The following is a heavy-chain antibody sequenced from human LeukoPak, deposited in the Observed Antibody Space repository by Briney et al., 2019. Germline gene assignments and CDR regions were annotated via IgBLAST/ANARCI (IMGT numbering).Heavy chain of an antibody. CDR1: GGSISSGSYY. D-gene: IGHD1-26*01. CDR2: VYSENT. J-gene: IGHJ6*03. Sequence: PSQTLSLTCTVSGGSISSGSYYWSWIRQPAGKGLEWIGAVYSENTYYNPSLKSRVSISVDTSKNQFSLTMSSVTAADTAVYFCARGLEVRARVGYHYYMDVWGKGTTVTVSS. CDR3: ARGLEVRARVGYHYYMDV. V-gene: IGHV4-61*02.